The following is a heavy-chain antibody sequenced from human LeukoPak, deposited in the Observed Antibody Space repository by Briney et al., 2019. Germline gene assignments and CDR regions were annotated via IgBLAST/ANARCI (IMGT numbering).Heavy chain of an antibody. D-gene: IGHD2-2*02. J-gene: IGHJ4*02. Sequence: SETLSLTCAVYGGSFSGYYWSWIRQPPGKGLELIGEINHSGSTNYNPSLKSRVTISVDTSKNQFSLKLSSVTAADTAVYYCARGAAIDYWGQGTLVTVSS. CDR3: ARGAAIDY. CDR2: INHSGST. V-gene: IGHV4-34*01. CDR1: GGSFSGYY.